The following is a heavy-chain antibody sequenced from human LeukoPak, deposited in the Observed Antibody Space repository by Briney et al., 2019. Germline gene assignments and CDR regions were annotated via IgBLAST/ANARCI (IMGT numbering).Heavy chain of an antibody. CDR3: AKDEAQYFQH. Sequence: PGGSLRLSCAASGFTFSSYGMHWVRRAPGKGLEWVAFIRNDDGSNKYYADSVKGRFTISRDNSKNTVHLQMNSLRVEDTAVYYCAKDEAQYFQHWGQGTLVTVSA. CDR2: IRNDDGSNK. V-gene: IGHV3-30*02. J-gene: IGHJ1*01. CDR1: GFTFSSYG.